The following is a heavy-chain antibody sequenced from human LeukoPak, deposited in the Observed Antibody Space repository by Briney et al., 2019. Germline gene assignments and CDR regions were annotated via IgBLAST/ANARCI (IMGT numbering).Heavy chain of an antibody. D-gene: IGHD5-18*01. Sequence: ASVKVSCKASGYTFTSYDINWVRQATGRGLEWMGWMNPNSGNTGYAQKFQGRVTMTRNTSISTAYMELSSLRSEDTAVYYCAIQLSTLKYYYYYGMDVWGQGTTVTVSS. CDR1: GYTFTSYD. CDR3: AIQLSTLKYYYYYGMDV. J-gene: IGHJ6*02. V-gene: IGHV1-8*01. CDR2: MNPNSGNT.